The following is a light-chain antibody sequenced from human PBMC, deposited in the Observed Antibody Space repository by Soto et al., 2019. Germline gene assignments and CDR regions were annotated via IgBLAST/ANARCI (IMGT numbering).Light chain of an antibody. Sequence: QSALTQPASVSGSPGQSITISCTGTSSDVGAYNYVSWFQQHPDKVPKLIIYEVSNRPSGVSSRFSGSKSGNTASLTISGLQAEDEADYYCSSYRSTSNYVFGSGTKSPS. CDR1: SSDVGAYNY. J-gene: IGLJ1*01. CDR3: SSYRSTSNYV. CDR2: EVS. V-gene: IGLV2-14*01.